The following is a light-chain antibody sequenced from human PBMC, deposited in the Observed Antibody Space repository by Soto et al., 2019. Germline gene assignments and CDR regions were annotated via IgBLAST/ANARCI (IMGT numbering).Light chain of an antibody. Sequence: DIQMTQSPSSLSASVGDRVTITCRASQSISSYLNWYQQKPGKAPNFLIYAASNLHSGVPSRFSGSGSGTEFTLTISSLKPEDFATYYCQQSYSTLAFGPGTKVDIK. CDR1: QSISSY. CDR3: QQSYSTLA. V-gene: IGKV1-39*01. CDR2: AAS. J-gene: IGKJ3*01.